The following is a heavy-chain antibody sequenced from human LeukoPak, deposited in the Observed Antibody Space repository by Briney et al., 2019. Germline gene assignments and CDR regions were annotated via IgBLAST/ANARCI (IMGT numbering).Heavy chain of an antibody. CDR2: INHSGST. D-gene: IGHD6-19*01. J-gene: IGHJ5*02. Sequence: PSETLSLTCAVYGGSFSGYYWSWIRQPPGKGLEWIGEINHSGSTNYNPSLKSRVTISVDTSKNQFSLKLSSVTAADTAVYYCARGGPSSGWYDWFDPWGQGTLVTVSS. CDR1: GGSFSGYY. V-gene: IGHV4-34*01. CDR3: ARGGPSSGWYDWFDP.